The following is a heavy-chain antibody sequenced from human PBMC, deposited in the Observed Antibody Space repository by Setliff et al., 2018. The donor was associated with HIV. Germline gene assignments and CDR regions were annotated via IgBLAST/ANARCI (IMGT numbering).Heavy chain of an antibody. CDR3: ARGPYSSGFKTWRDYYYYYGMDV. V-gene: IGHV1-3*01. D-gene: IGHD6-19*01. J-gene: IGHJ6*02. Sequence: ASVKVSCKAFGYTFSTNAIHWVRQAPGQRLEWMGYINAGDDNTRYSEKFQGRVTITRDTSANTAYMELSSLRSEDTAVYYCARGPYSSGFKTWRDYYYYYGMDVWGQGTTVTVSS. CDR2: INAGDDNT. CDR1: GYTFSTNA.